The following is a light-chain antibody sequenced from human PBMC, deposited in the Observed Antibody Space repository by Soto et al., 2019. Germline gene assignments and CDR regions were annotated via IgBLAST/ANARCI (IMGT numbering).Light chain of an antibody. CDR1: RNVGSK. CDR2: GAS. J-gene: IGKJ1*01. Sequence: EIVMTQSPATLSVSPGERATLSCRASRNVGSKLAWYMQKPGQSPRLLISGASTRAADFPARFSGSGSGTEFILTFSSLQSEDFAFYYCQQYDDWPWTFGQGTKVEIK. V-gene: IGKV3-15*01. CDR3: QQYDDWPWT.